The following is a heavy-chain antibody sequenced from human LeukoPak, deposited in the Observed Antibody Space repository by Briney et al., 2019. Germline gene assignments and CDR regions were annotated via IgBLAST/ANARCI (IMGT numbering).Heavy chain of an antibody. J-gene: IGHJ4*02. CDR3: AKRGVVIRVILVGFHKEAYYFDS. D-gene: IGHD3-22*01. V-gene: IGHV3-23*01. Sequence: GGSLRLSCAVSGITLSNYGMSWVRQAPGKGLEWVAGISDSGGSTNYADSVKDRFTISRDNPKNTLYLQMNSLRAEDTAVYFCAKRGVVIRVILVGFHKEAYYFDSWGQGALVTVSS. CDR2: ISDSGGST. CDR1: GITLSNYG.